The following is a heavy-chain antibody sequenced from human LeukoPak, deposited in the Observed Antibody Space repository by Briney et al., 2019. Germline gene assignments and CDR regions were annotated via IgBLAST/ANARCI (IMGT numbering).Heavy chain of an antibody. CDR2: IYYSGST. CDR1: GGSISSYY. J-gene: IGHJ4*02. CDR3: ARRTRYDSSAYYYLFDS. Sequence: PSETLSLTCTVSGGSISSYYWSWIRQPPGKGLEWIGYIYYSGSTNYNPSLKSRVTISVDTSKNQFSLRLNSVTVADTAVYYCARRTRYDSSAYYYLFDSWGQGTLVTVSS. D-gene: IGHD3-22*01. V-gene: IGHV4-59*08.